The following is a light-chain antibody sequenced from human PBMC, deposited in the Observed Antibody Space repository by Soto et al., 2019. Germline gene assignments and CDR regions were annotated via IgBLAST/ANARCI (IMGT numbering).Light chain of an antibody. J-gene: IGKJ1*01. V-gene: IGKV3-15*01. CDR3: QQYNNWPPWT. CDR1: QSVSTD. CDR2: GAS. Sequence: EIVMTQSPATLSVSPGERATLSCRASQSVSTDLAWYQQKPGQAPRLLIYGASTRAAGIPARFGGSGSGTEFTLTISSLQSEDFAGYYCQQYNNWPPWTFGQGTRVEIK.